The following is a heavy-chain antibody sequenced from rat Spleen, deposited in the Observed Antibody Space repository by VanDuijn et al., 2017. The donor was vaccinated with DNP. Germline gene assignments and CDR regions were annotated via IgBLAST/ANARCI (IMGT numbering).Heavy chain of an antibody. CDR2: ISYDGLRP. CDR3: ARDNYATYGALDA. Sequence: EVQLVESGGGLVRPGRSMKLSCAASGFTFSDYAMAWVRQAPGKGLEWVATISYDGLRPYYRDSVKGRFTISRDDSKDTLYLQMDSLRSDDTATYYCARDNYATYGALDAWGQGTSVTVSS. V-gene: IGHV5-7*01. D-gene: IGHD1-11*01. J-gene: IGHJ4*01. CDR1: GFTFSDYA.